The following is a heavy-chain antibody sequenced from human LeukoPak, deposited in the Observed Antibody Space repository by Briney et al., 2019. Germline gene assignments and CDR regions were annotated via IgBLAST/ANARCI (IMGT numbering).Heavy chain of an antibody. D-gene: IGHD3-22*01. Sequence: PSETLSLTCTVSGGSISSGSYYWSWIRQPAGKGLEWIGRIYTSGSTNYNPSLKSRVTISVDTSKNQFSLKLSSVTAADTAVYYCARLVPPYDSSGYYSGRFDYWGQGTLVTVSS. CDR3: ARLVPPYDSSGYYSGRFDY. CDR1: GGSISSGSYY. J-gene: IGHJ4*02. V-gene: IGHV4-61*02. CDR2: IYTSGST.